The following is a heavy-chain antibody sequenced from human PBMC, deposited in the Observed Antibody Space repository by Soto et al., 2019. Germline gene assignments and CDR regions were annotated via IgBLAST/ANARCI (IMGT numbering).Heavy chain of an antibody. CDR2: ISGSGGST. D-gene: IGHD3-3*01. CDR3: AKSSRIAYDLSYFDY. CDR1: GFTFSSYA. Sequence: GGSLRLSCAASGFTFSSYAMSWVRRAPGKGLEWVSVISGSGGSTYYADSVKGRFTISRDNSKNTLHLQMNSLRAEDTAVYYCAKSSRIAYDLSYFDYWGQGTLVTVSS. V-gene: IGHV3-23*01. J-gene: IGHJ4*02.